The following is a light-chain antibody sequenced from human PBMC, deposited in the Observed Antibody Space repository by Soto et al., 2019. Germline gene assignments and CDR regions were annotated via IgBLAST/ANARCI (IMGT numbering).Light chain of an antibody. J-gene: IGLJ3*02. Sequence: QSALTQPASVSGSPGQSITISCTGTSSDVGDYDFVSWYEQHPGKAPKLVIYEVDNRPSGISNRFSGSKSGNTASLTISGLQAEDEADYYCSSYTSSNARWVFGGGTKVTVL. CDR3: SSYTSSNARWV. CDR2: EVD. V-gene: IGLV2-14*01. CDR1: SSDVGDYDF.